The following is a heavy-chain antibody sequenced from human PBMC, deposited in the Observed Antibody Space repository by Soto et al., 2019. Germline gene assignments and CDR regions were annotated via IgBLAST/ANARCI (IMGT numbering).Heavy chain of an antibody. CDR1: GFTVSSNY. V-gene: IGHV3-53*01. Sequence: GGSLRLSCAASGFTVSSNYMSWVRQAPGKGLEWVSVIYSGGSTYYADSVKGRFTISRDNSKNTLYLQMNSLRAEDTAVYYCARGGPLWAPIHFDYWGQGTLVTVSS. J-gene: IGHJ4*02. CDR3: ARGGPLWAPIHFDY. D-gene: IGHD3-10*01. CDR2: IYSGGST.